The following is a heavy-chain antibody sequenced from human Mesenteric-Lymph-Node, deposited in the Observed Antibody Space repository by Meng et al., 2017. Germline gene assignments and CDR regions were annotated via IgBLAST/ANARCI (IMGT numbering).Heavy chain of an antibody. Sequence: SETLSLTCSVSGDSFSSTSFSWAWIRQTPGKGLEWLGTIFYHGNSYFNPSLTSRVSLSRDSSRHQFSLKLTSVTAADTAMYYCARDSFRSSFDSWGQGTLVTVSS. CDR3: ARDSFRSSFDS. CDR2: IFYHGNS. CDR1: GDSFSSTSFS. J-gene: IGHJ4*02. V-gene: IGHV4-39*07.